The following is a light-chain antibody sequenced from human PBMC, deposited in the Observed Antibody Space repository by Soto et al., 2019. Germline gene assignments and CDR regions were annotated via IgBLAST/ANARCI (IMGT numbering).Light chain of an antibody. CDR3: QQRSNWPPEVT. CDR2: DAS. CDR1: QSVSSS. J-gene: IGKJ3*01. Sequence: EIVLTQSPDTLSLSPGERATLSCRASQSVSSSLAWYQQKPGQAPRLLIYDASNRATGIPARFSGSGSGTDLPLTISSLEHEDFAVYYCQQRSNWPPEVTFGPGTKVDIK. V-gene: IGKV3-11*01.